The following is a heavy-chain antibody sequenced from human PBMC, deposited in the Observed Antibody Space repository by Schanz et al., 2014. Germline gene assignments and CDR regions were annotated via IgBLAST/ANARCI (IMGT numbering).Heavy chain of an antibody. V-gene: IGHV3-11*05. J-gene: IGHJ4*02. CDR1: GFTFSDYY. CDR2: ISSSGSYT. Sequence: QVQLVESGGGLVKPGGSLRLSCAASGFTFSDYYMSWIRQGPGKGLEWVSYISSSGSYTNYADSVKGRFTTSRDNGKKSMYLQMNSLRAEDTAVYYCARLDSSSWYPRYWGQGTLVTVSS. D-gene: IGHD6-13*01. CDR3: ARLDSSSWYPRY.